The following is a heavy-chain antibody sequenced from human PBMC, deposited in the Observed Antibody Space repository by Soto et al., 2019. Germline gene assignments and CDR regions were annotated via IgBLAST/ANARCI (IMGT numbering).Heavy chain of an antibody. J-gene: IGHJ4*02. CDR1: GGSISSYY. Sequence: SETLSLTCTVSGGSISSYYWSWIRQPPGKGLEWIGYIYYSGSTNYNPSLKSRVTISVDTSKNQFSLKLSSVTAADTAVYYCARADILTGYIDYFDYWGQGTLVTVSS. CDR3: ARADILTGYIDYFDY. CDR2: IYYSGST. V-gene: IGHV4-59*01. D-gene: IGHD3-9*01.